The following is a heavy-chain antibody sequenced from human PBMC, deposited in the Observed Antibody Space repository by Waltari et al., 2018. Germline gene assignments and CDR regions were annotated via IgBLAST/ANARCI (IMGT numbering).Heavy chain of an antibody. CDR2: IYHSGST. V-gene: IGHV4-38-2*02. CDR1: GYSISSGYY. CDR3: ARVRGVVVVPAAISDY. Sequence: QVQLQESGPGLVKPSETLSLTCTVSGYSISSGYYWGWLRQPPGTGLEWIGSIYHSGSTYYNPSLKSRVTISVDTSKNQFSLKLSSVTAADTAVYYCARVRGVVVVPAAISDYWGQGTLVTVSS. J-gene: IGHJ4*02. D-gene: IGHD2-2*02.